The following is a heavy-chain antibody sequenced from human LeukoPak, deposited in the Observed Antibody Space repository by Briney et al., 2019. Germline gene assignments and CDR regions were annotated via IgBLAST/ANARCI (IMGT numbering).Heavy chain of an antibody. V-gene: IGHV3-64*01. CDR3: ARGYYYDSSGYYGRAYYFDY. CDR1: GFTFSSYA. D-gene: IGHD3-22*01. J-gene: IGHJ4*02. CDR2: IRSNGGSR. Sequence: GGSLRLSCGASGFTFSSYAMHWVRQAPGKGREYVSAIRSNGGSRYCANSVKGRFTISRENSKNPLYLQMGSPRAEDMAVYYCARGYYYDSSGYYGRAYYFDYWGQGTLVTVSS.